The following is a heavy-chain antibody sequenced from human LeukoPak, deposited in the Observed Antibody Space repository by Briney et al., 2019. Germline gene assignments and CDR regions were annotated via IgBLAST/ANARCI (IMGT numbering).Heavy chain of an antibody. CDR3: ARVSCYDYVWGSYRCYFDY. CDR1: GGSISTSNYY. D-gene: IGHD3-16*02. J-gene: IGHJ4*02. Sequence: SETLSLTCTVSGGSISTSNYYWGWIRQPPGKGLEWIGSIYYSGSTYYNPSLKSRVTISVDTSKNQFSLKLSSVTAADTAVYYCARVSCYDYVWGSYRCYFDYWGQGTLVTVSS. CDR2: IYYSGST. V-gene: IGHV4-39*07.